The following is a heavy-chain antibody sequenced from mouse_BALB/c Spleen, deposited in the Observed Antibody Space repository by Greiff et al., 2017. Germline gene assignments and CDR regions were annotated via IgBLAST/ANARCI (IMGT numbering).Heavy chain of an antibody. CDR3: TRRYGSSYYAMDY. V-gene: IGHV1S81*02. CDR1: GYTFTSYY. CDR2: INPGNGGT. Sequence: QVQLQQSGAELVKPGASVKLSCKASGYTFTSYYMYWVKQRPGQGLEWIGEINPGNGGTNFNEKFKSKATLTVDKSSSTAYMQLSSLTSEDSAVYYCTRRYGSSYYAMDYWGQGTSVTVSS. D-gene: IGHD1-1*01. J-gene: IGHJ4*01.